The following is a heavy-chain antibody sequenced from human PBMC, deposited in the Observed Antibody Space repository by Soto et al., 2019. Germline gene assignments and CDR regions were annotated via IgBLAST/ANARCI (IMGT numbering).Heavy chain of an antibody. CDR1: GGTFSSYA. CDR3: ARMRCTNGVCFSYYYYGMDV. J-gene: IGHJ6*02. V-gene: IGHV1-69*06. D-gene: IGHD2-8*01. Sequence: GASVKVSCKASGGTFSSYAISWVRQAPGQGLEWMGGIIPIFGTANYAQKFQGRVTITADKSTSTAYMELSSLRSEDTAVYYCARMRCTNGVCFSYYYYGMDVWGQGTTVTVSS. CDR2: IIPIFGTA.